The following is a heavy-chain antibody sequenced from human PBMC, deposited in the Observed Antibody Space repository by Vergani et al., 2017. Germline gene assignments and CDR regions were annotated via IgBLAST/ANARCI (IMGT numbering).Heavy chain of an antibody. V-gene: IGHV3-23*01. CDR3: AKDGSVPAASFDY. D-gene: IGHD2-2*01. CDR2: ISGGGGST. J-gene: IGHJ4*02. CDR1: GITFSSYA. Sequence: EVQLLESGGGLVQPGGSLRLSCAASGITFSSYAMSWVRQAPGKGLEWVSGISGGGGSTYYADSVKGRFTISRDNSKNTLYLQMNSLRAEDTAVYYCAKDGSVPAASFDYWGQGTLVTVSS.